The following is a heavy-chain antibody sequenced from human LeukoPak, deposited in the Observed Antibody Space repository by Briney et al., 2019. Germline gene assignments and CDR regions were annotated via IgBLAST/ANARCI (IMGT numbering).Heavy chain of an antibody. D-gene: IGHD3-22*01. J-gene: IGHJ4*02. Sequence: PGGSLRLSCAASGFTFSSYAMHWVRQAPGKGLEWVAVISFDGSNKYYADSVKGRFTISRDNSKNTVYLQMNSLRAEDTAVYYCAKDHYDSSGYYYFDDWGQGTLVTVSS. CDR3: AKDHYDSSGYYYFDD. V-gene: IGHV3-30*18. CDR2: ISFDGSNK. CDR1: GFTFSSYA.